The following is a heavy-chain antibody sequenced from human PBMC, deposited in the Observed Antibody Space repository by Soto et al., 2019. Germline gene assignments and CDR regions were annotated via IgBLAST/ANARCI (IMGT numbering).Heavy chain of an antibody. Sequence: SETLSLTCAVSGGSISSSNWWSWVRQPPGKGLEWIGEIYHSGSTNYNPSLKSRVTISVDKSKNQFSLKLSSVTAADTAVYYCASGGMIVVVTDAFDIWGQGTMVTVS. CDR2: IYHSGST. V-gene: IGHV4-4*02. CDR1: GGSISSSNW. D-gene: IGHD3-22*01. CDR3: ASGGMIVVVTDAFDI. J-gene: IGHJ3*02.